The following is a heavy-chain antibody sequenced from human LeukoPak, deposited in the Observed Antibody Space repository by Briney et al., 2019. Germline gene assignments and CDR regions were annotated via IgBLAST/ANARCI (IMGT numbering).Heavy chain of an antibody. CDR2: IRSKANSYAT. V-gene: IGHV3-73*01. D-gene: IGHD6-19*01. Sequence: PGGSLRLSCAASGFTFSGSAMHWVRQASGKGLEWVGRIRSKANSYATAYAASVKGRFTISRDDSKNTAYLQMNSLKTEDTAVYYCTSFRSGYSSGWYYLDYWGQGTLVTVSS. CDR1: GFTFSGSA. J-gene: IGHJ4*02. CDR3: TSFRSGYSSGWYYLDY.